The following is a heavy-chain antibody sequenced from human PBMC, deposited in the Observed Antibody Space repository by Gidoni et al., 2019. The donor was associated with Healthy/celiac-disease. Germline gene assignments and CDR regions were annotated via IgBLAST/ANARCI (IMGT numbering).Heavy chain of an antibody. CDR2: IYTSGST. V-gene: IGHV4-4*07. Sequence: TVSGCSISSYYWSWIRQPAGQGLEWIGRIYTSGSTNYNPSLKSRVTMSVDTSKNQVSLKLSSVTAADTAVYYGARSRRGTGCQQPAYWYFDLGGRGTLVTVSS. CDR1: GCSISSYY. D-gene: IGHD6-13*01. CDR3: ARSRRGTGCQQPAYWYFDL. J-gene: IGHJ2*01.